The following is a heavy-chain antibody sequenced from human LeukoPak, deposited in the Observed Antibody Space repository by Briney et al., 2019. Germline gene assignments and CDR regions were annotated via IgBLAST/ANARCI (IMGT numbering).Heavy chain of an antibody. CDR1: GGSFSGYY. Sequence: SETLSLTCAVYGGSFSGYYWSWIRQPPGKGLEWIGELKYSGSTNYNPSLKSRVTISVDTSKNQFSLKLSSVTAADTAVYYCASTFMITFGGVIDPDYYYGMDVWGQGTTVTVSS. CDR2: LKYSGST. D-gene: IGHD3-16*02. J-gene: IGHJ6*02. CDR3: ASTFMITFGGVIDPDYYYGMDV. V-gene: IGHV4-34*01.